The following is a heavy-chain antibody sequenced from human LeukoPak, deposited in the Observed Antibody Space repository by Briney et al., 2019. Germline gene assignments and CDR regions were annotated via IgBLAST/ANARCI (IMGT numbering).Heavy chain of an antibody. J-gene: IGHJ6*03. D-gene: IGHD2-2*01. Sequence: ASVKVSCKASGYTFTSYYMHWVRQAPGQGLEWMGIINPSGGSTSYAQKFQGGVTMTRDMSTSTVYMELSSLRSEDTAVYYCARGARDCSSTSCYPYYYYMDVWGKGTMVTVSS. CDR2: INPSGGST. V-gene: IGHV1-46*01. CDR1: GYTFTSYY. CDR3: ARGARDCSSTSCYPYYYYMDV.